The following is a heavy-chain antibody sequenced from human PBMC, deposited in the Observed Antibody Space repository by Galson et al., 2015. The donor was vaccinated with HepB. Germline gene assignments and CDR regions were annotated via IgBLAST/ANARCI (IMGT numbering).Heavy chain of an antibody. Sequence: SLRLSCAASGFTFSSYAMHWVRQAPGKGLEWVAVISYDGSNKYYADSVKGRFTISRDNSKNTLYLQMNSLRAEDTAVYYCARGELWFDYWGQGTLVTVSS. CDR3: ARGELWFDY. D-gene: IGHD3-16*01. CDR2: ISYDGSNK. J-gene: IGHJ4*02. V-gene: IGHV3-30*04. CDR1: GFTFSSYA.